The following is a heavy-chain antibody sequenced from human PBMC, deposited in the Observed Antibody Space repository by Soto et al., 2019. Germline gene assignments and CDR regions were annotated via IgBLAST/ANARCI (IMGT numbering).Heavy chain of an antibody. CDR2: IIGSGDST. Sequence: EVQLLESGGGLVQPGGSLRLSWAASGLTFRSYAMRWVRQAPGKGLEWVSAIIGSGDSTYYADSVKGRFTISRDNSKNTLYLQMNSLRAEDTAVYYCARRGSGSYYDYWGQGTLVTVSS. J-gene: IGHJ4*02. CDR1: GLTFRSYA. D-gene: IGHD1-26*01. CDR3: ARRGSGSYYDY. V-gene: IGHV3-23*01.